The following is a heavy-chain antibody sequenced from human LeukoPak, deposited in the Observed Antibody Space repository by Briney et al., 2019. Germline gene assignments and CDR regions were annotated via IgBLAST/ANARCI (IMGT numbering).Heavy chain of an antibody. Sequence: GESLKISCKGSGYSFTNYWIGWVRQLPGKGLEWMGIIYPGDSDTRYSPSFQGQVTISVDKSISTAYLQWSSLKASDTAMYYCARRSDFWSGYWFDYWGQGTLVTVSS. D-gene: IGHD3-3*01. CDR3: ARRSDFWSGYWFDY. J-gene: IGHJ4*02. CDR1: GYSFTNYW. CDR2: IYPGDSDT. V-gene: IGHV5-51*01.